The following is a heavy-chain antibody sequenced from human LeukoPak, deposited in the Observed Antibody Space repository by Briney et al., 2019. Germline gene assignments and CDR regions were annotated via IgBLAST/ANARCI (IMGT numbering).Heavy chain of an antibody. D-gene: IGHD3-16*01. J-gene: IGHJ4*02. CDR1: GYTFTDFG. CDR2: INTKTGQI. CDR3: ARDIAYDVDY. V-gene: IGHV1-18*01. Sequence: ASVKVSCKTSGYTFTDFGITGVRQAPGQGLEWVGWINTKTGQINLARKLQGRVTMTTDTSTRTAYMELRSLRSDDTAVYFCARDIAYDVDYWGPGTLVTVSS.